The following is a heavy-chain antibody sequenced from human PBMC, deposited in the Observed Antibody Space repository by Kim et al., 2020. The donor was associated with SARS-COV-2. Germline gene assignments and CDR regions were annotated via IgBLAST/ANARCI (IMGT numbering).Heavy chain of an antibody. D-gene: IGHD2-15*01. CDR1: GYTLTKLS. V-gene: IGHV1-24*01. CDR2: FDPEDGET. Sequence: ASVKVSCKVSGYTLTKLSMHWVRQAPGKGLEWMGGFDPEDGETIYAQKFQGRVTMTEDTSTDTAYMELSSLRSEDTAVYYCATAGPRVVVAATLRRKTYWFDPWGQGTLVTVSS. CDR3: ATAGPRVVVAATLRRKTYWFDP. J-gene: IGHJ5*02.